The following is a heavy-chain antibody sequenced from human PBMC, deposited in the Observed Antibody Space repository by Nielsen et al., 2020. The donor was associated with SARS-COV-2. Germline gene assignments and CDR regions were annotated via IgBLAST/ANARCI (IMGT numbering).Heavy chain of an antibody. CDR3: ARESTDSSGVYFDY. J-gene: IGHJ4*02. V-gene: IGHV3-74*01. Sequence: GGSLRLSCAASGFTFSSYWMHWVRQAPGKGLVWVSRINSDGSSTSYADSVKGRFTISRDNAKNTLYLQMNSLRAEDTAVYYCARESTDSSGVYFDYWGQGTLVTVSS. CDR1: GFTFSSYW. D-gene: IGHD3-22*01. CDR2: INSDGSST.